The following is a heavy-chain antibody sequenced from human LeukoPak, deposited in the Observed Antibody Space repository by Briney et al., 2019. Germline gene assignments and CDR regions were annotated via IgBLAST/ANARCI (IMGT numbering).Heavy chain of an antibody. CDR1: GFTFSSYE. Sequence: PGGSLKLSCEAPGFTFSSYEMNWVRQAPGKGLEWVSHISTSGSTIYYADSVKGRFTMSRDNAKNSLYLEMNSLRAEDTAVYYCAVLYSNYNYYGMDVCGQGTTVTVTS. CDR3: AVLYSNYNYYGMDV. D-gene: IGHD4-11*01. V-gene: IGHV3-48*03. J-gene: IGHJ6*02. CDR2: ISTSGSTI.